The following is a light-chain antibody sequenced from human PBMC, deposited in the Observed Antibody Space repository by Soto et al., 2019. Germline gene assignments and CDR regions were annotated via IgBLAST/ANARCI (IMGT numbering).Light chain of an antibody. CDR3: SSYSTSSALV. J-gene: IGLJ2*01. CDR1: SADIGAFNC. Sequence: QSALTQPASVSGSPGQSITISCAGTSADIGAFNCVSWYQHHPGKAPKLLIYDVSDRPSGVSTRFSASKSANTASLTISGLQADDEADYYCSSYSTSSALVFGGGTKLTVL. CDR2: DVS. V-gene: IGLV2-14*03.